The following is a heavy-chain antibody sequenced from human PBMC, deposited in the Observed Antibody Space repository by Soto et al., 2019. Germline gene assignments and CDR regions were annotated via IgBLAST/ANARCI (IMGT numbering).Heavy chain of an antibody. J-gene: IGHJ1*01. V-gene: IGHV3-74*01. Sequence: EVQLVESGGGLVQPGGSLRLSCAASGFTFSNYWMHWVRQAPGRGLVWVSRIDNDGRSTTFADSVKGRFTISRDNAKNTLYLQMISLRGEDTAVYYCERQMGFNPEHWGQGTLVTVSS. CDR3: ERQMGFNPEH. D-gene: IGHD1-26*01. CDR2: IDNDGRST. CDR1: GFTFSNYW.